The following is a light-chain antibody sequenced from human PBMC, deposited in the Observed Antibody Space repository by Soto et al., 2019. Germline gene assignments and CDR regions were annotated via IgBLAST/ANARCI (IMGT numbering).Light chain of an antibody. Sequence: QSVLTQPASVSGSPGQSITISCTGTSSDVGAYNYVSWYQQNPGTVPKLMIYEVSNRPSGVSNRFSGSKSGNTASLTISGLRAEDEADYYWSSYTSCSTQVFGGGTQLTVL. V-gene: IGLV2-14*01. CDR3: SSYTSCSTQV. CDR2: EVS. CDR1: SSDVGAYNY. J-gene: IGLJ3*02.